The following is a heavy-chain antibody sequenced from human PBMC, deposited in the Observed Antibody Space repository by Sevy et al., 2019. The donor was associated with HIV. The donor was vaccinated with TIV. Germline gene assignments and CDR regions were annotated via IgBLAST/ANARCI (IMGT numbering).Heavy chain of an antibody. CDR1: GFNFNDYW. J-gene: IGHJ4*02. CDR3: ARDSPPYTSTFSSSYV. D-gene: IGHD6-6*01. Sequence: GGSLILSCAASGFNFNDYWMNWVRQAPGKGLEWVANINQDGSAKYYVDSAKGRFTISRDNAKNSLYLQMNSLRADDTAVYYCARDSPPYTSTFSSSYVWGQGTLVTVSS. CDR2: INQDGSAK. V-gene: IGHV3-7*03.